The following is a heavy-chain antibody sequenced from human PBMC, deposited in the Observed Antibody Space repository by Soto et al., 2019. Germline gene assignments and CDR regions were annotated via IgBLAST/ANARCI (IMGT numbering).Heavy chain of an antibody. CDR1: GFTVSSNY. Sequence: PGGSLRLSCAASGFTVSSNYMSWVRQAPGKGLEWVSVIYSGGSTYYADSVKGRFTISRHNSKNTLYLQMNSLRAEDTAVYYCASTLSAYYYDSSGYSQYAFDIWGQGTMVTVSS. J-gene: IGHJ3*02. V-gene: IGHV3-53*04. CDR3: ASTLSAYYYDSSGYSQYAFDI. CDR2: IYSGGST. D-gene: IGHD3-22*01.